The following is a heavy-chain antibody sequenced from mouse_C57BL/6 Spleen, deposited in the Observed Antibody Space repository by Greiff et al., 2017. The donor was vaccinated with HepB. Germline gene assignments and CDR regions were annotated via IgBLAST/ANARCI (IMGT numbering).Heavy chain of an antibody. Sequence: ESGPGLVKPSQSLSLTCSVTGYSITSGYYWNWIRQFPGNKLEWMGYISYDGSNNYNPSLKNRISITRDTSKNQFFLKLNSVTTEDTATYYCASPGSSYVFAYWGQGTLVTVSA. CDR1: GYSITSGYY. CDR3: ASPGSSYVFAY. D-gene: IGHD1-1*01. V-gene: IGHV3-6*01. CDR2: ISYDGSN. J-gene: IGHJ3*01.